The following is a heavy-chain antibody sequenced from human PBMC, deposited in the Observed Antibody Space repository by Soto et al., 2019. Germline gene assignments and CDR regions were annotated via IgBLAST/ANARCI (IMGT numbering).Heavy chain of an antibody. Sequence: QVQLQESGPGLVKPSETLSLTCTVSGGSISSHYWSWIRQFPGGALEWIGYIYHNGGTTYNPSVKSRVTILLDTSKKQFSLKLNSVTAADTAVYYCAGPFWIGTAWGPGMSVTVSS. V-gene: IGHV4-59*08. CDR2: IYHNGGT. D-gene: IGHD3-3*01. CDR1: GGSISSHY. J-gene: IGHJ5*02. CDR3: AGPFWIGTA.